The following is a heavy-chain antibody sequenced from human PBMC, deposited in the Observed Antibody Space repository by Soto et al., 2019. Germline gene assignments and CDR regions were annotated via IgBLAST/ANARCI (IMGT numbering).Heavy chain of an antibody. V-gene: IGHV3-23*01. D-gene: IGHD2-8*01. J-gene: IGHJ3*01. CDR2: ISPNGDST. CDR3: AKVRLTDYLRYAPHL. Sequence: EVQLLESGGGLVQPGGSLRLACAASGFTFNNYAMNWVRQAPGRGLEWASIISPNGDSTYYADSVKGRFTIPRDHSQNTVFLQMNSLRAEDTAIYFCAKVRLTDYLRYAPHLWGQGTLVTVSS. CDR1: GFTFNNYA.